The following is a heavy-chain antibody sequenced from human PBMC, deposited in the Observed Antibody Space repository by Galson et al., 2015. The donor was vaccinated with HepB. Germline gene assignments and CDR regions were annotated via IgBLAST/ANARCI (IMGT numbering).Heavy chain of an antibody. CDR1: GGSISSGGYY. Sequence: TLSLTCTVSGGSISSGGYYWSWIRQHPGKGLEWIGYIYYSGSTYYNPSLKSRVTISVDTSKNQFSLKLSSVTAADTAVYYCARDLTYYYGSGSYYSQSDAFDIWGQGTMVTVSS. V-gene: IGHV4-31*03. CDR3: ARDLTYYYGSGSYYSQSDAFDI. J-gene: IGHJ3*02. D-gene: IGHD3-10*01. CDR2: IYYSGST.